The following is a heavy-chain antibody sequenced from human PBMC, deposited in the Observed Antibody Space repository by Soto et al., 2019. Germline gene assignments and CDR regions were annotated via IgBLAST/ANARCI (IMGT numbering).Heavy chain of an antibody. J-gene: IGHJ5*02. CDR1: GGPFSSFA. V-gene: IGHV1-69*01. CDR2: IIPIFGTA. Sequence: QVQLVQSGAEVKKPGSSLRVSCRASGGPFSSFAITWLRQAPGQGLEWMGGIIPIFGTANYAQKFQGRVTITADESLTTAYMELSSLRSEDTAVYYCARDFPSSSSDPWGQGTLVTVSS. CDR3: ARDFPSSSSDP.